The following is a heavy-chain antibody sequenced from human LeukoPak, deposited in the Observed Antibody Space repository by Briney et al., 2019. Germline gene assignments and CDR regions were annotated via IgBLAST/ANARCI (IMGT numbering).Heavy chain of an antibody. CDR2: IYYSGST. J-gene: IGHJ4*02. CDR3: ARKYYDFWSGYYTWFDY. Sequence: PSETLSLTCTVSGGSINTPNYYWGWIRQPPGKGLEWIGSIYYSGSTYYNPSLKSRVTISVDTSKNQFSLKLSSVAAADTAVYYCARKYYDFWSGYYTWFDYWGQGTLVTVSS. CDR1: GGSINTPNYY. D-gene: IGHD3-3*01. V-gene: IGHV4-39*07.